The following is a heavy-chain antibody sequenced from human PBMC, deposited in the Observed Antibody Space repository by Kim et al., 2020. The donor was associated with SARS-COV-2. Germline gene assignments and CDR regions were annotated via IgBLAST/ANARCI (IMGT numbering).Heavy chain of an antibody. V-gene: IGHV3-30-3*01. CDR1: GFTFSSYA. D-gene: IGHD3-10*01. Sequence: GGSLRLSCAASGFTFSSYAMHWVRQAPGKGLEWVAVISYDGSNKYYADSVKGRFTISRDNSKNTLYLQMNSLRAEDTAVYYCARSGSGSYWNWFDPWGQGTLVPVSS. CDR2: ISYDGSNK. J-gene: IGHJ5*02. CDR3: ARSGSGSYWNWFDP.